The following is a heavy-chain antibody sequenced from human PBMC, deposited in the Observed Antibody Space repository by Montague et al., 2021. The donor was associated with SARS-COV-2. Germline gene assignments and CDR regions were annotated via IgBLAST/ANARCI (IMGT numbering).Heavy chain of an antibody. CDR2: IYYSGST. J-gene: IGHJ3*02. V-gene: IGHV4-59*01. D-gene: IGHD3-22*01. Sequence: SETLSLTCTVSDGSISSYYWSWIRQPPGKGLEWIGYIYYSGSTNYNPSLKSRVTISVDTSKNQFSLKLSSVTAADTAVYYCARGGYYDYAFDIWGQGTMVTVSS. CDR1: DGSISSYY. CDR3: ARGGYYDYAFDI.